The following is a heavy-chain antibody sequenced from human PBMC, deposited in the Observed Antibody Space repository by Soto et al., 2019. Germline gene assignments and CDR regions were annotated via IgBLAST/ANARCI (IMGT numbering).Heavy chain of an antibody. D-gene: IGHD6-13*01. V-gene: IGHV4-38-2*01. CDR1: GYSISSGYY. CDR3: ARVPIAAAGRGGYYGMDI. Sequence: SETLSLTCAVSGYSISSGYYWGWIRQPPGKGLEWIGSIYHSGSTYYNPSLKSRVTISVDTSKNQFSLKLSSVTAADTAVYYCARVPIAAAGRGGYYGMDIWGQGTTVTVSS. J-gene: IGHJ6*02. CDR2: IYHSGST.